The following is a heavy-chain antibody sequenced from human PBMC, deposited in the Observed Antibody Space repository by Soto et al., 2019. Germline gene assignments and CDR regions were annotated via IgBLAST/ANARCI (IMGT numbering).Heavy chain of an antibody. J-gene: IGHJ6*02. V-gene: IGHV3-33*01. CDR3: AREQRIAVDGYYYYGMDV. Sequence: QVQLVESGGGVVQPGRSLRLSCAASGFTFSSYGMHWVRQAPGKGLEWVAVIWYDGSNKYYADSVKGRFTISRDNSKNTLYLQMNSLRAEDTAVYYCAREQRIAVDGYYYYGMDVWGQGTTVIVSS. D-gene: IGHD6-19*01. CDR1: GFTFSSYG. CDR2: IWYDGSNK.